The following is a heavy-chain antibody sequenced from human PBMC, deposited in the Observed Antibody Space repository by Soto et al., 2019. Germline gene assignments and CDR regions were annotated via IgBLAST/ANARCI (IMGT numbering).Heavy chain of an antibody. Sequence: QVQLMQSGAEVKKPGASVKVSCKASGYPFTSYSISWVRQAPGQGLEWMGWISTYNGNTNYAQKFQGRLTMTTDTSTSTAYMEVRSLSSDDTAVYYCARGVDYYQYMDCWGKGTTVTVSS. CDR2: ISTYNGNT. J-gene: IGHJ6*03. CDR1: GYPFTSYS. CDR3: ARGVDYYQYMDC. V-gene: IGHV1-18*01.